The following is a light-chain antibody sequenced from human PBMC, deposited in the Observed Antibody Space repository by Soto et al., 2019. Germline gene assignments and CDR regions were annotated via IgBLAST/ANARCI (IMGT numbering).Light chain of an antibody. V-gene: IGKV3-15*01. CDR1: QSFRGL. CDR2: AAS. Sequence: EVVLTQSPVTLSLSPGERATLSCRASQSFRGLLAWYQQKPGQAPRLLIYAASTRATDIPARFSGSGSGTEFTLIISSLQSEDFAVYYCQQYNNWPWTFGQGTKVDIK. J-gene: IGKJ1*01. CDR3: QQYNNWPWT.